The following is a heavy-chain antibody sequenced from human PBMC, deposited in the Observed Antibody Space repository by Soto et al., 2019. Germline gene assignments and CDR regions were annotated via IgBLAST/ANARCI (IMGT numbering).Heavy chain of an antibody. CDR2: ISAYNGNT. J-gene: IGHJ3*02. CDR1: GYTFTSYG. Sequence: GASVKVSCRASGYTFTSYGISWVRQAPGQGLEWMGWISAYNGNTNYAQKLQGRVTMTTDTSTSTAYMELRSLRSDDTAVYYCARDHRFSPPGRFDIRAQRTTVTVSS. CDR3: ARDHRFSPPGRFDI. V-gene: IGHV1-18*01. D-gene: IGHD3-3*01.